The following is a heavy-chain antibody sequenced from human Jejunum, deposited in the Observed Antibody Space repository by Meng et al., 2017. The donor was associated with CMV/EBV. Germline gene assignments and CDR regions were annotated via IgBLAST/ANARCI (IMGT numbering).Heavy chain of an antibody. D-gene: IGHD5-18*01. CDR2: IKQDGSEK. J-gene: IGHJ4*02. V-gene: IGHV3-7*01. Sequence: SCAASGFTFNINDMSWVRQAPGKGLEWVANIKQDGSEKYYVDSVRGRFTISRDNAKNSLYLQMNSLRAEDTAVYYCARDTAGDYWGQGTLVTVSS. CDR1: GFTFNIND. CDR3: ARDTAGDY.